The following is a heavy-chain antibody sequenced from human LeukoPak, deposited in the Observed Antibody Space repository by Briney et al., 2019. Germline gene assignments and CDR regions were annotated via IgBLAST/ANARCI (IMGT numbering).Heavy chain of an antibody. CDR3: ARDCAGCDSSGYYGNYYYYYMDV. J-gene: IGHJ6*03. CDR2: INPNSGGT. D-gene: IGHD3-22*01. CDR1: GYTFTGYY. V-gene: IGHV1-2*02. Sequence: ASVKVSCKASGYTFTGYYMRWVRQAPGQGLEWMGWINPNSGGTNYAQKFQGRVTMTRDTSISTAYMELSRLRSDDTAVYYCARDCAGCDSSGYYGNYYYYYMDVWGKGTTVTVSS.